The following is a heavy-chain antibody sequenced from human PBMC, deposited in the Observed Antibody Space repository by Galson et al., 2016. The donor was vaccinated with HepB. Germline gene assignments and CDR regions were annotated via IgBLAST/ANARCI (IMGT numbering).Heavy chain of an antibody. D-gene: IGHD6-13*01. CDR1: GFTLSSYS. CDR2: ITSRSTAI. J-gene: IGHJ6*02. CDR3: AREGTGSSSFIYYYYGMDV. Sequence: SLRLSCAASGFTLSSYSMNWVRQTPGKGLEWVSYITSRSTAIYYADSVKGRFTISRDNARNSLYLQMNSLRAEDTAVYYCAREGTGSSSFIYYYYGMDVWGQGTPGTVPS. V-gene: IGHV3-48*04.